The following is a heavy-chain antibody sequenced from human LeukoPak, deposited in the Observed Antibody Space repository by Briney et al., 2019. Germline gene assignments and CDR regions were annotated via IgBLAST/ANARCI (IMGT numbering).Heavy chain of an antibody. CDR3: ARVQEYYYDSSGYFYPFDY. CDR1: GYTFTSYD. CDR2: MNPNSGNT. V-gene: IGHV1-8*03. J-gene: IGHJ4*02. Sequence: ASVKVSCKASGYTFTSYDINWVRQATGQGLEWMGWMNPNSGNTGYAQKFQGRVTITRDTSISTAYMELSRLRSDDTAVYYCARVQEYYYDSSGYFYPFDYWGQGTLVTVSS. D-gene: IGHD3-22*01.